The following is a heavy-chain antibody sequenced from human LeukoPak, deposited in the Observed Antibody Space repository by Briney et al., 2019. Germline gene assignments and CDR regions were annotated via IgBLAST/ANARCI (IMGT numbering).Heavy chain of an antibody. J-gene: IGHJ4*02. CDR3: ARDRAATVVTLFDY. CDR1: GFTFSSYS. D-gene: IGHD4-23*01. Sequence: GGSLRLSCAASGFTFSSYSMNWVRQAPGKGLEWVSSISSSSSYIYYADSVKGRFTISRDNAKNSLYLQMNSLRAEDTAVYYCARDRAATVVTLFDYWGQGTLVTVSS. CDR2: ISSSSSYI. V-gene: IGHV3-21*01.